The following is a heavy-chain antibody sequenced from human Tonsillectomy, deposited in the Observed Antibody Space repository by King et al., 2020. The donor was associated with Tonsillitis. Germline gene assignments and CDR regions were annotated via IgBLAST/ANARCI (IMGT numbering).Heavy chain of an antibody. J-gene: IGHJ6*02. CDR2: ISFDGTNK. V-gene: IGHV3-30-3*01. Sequence: VQLVESGGGVVQPGRSLRLSCAASEFNFRSYAMHWVRQPPGKGLEWVADISFDGTNKYYADSVKGRFTISRDNSKNTLYLQMHSLRTDDTAVYYCAGRDGALDYYYYAMDVWGQGTTVTVSS. CDR3: AGRDGALDYYYYAMDV. D-gene: IGHD4-17*01. CDR1: EFNFRSYA.